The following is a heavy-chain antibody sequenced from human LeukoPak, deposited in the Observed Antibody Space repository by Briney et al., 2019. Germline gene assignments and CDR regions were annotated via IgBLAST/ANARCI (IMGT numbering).Heavy chain of an antibody. J-gene: IGHJ4*02. CDR3: ARDLAPGYYYDSSGYYSGLGY. Sequence: GGSLTLSCAASGFTFRSYWMHWVRQPPGKGLVWVSRINSDGSSTSYADSVKGRFTIARDNAKNKLYLQMNSLRAEDTAVYYCARDLAPGYYYDSSGYYSGLGYWGQGTLVTVSS. CDR2: INSDGSST. D-gene: IGHD3-22*01. V-gene: IGHV3-74*01. CDR1: GFTFRSYW.